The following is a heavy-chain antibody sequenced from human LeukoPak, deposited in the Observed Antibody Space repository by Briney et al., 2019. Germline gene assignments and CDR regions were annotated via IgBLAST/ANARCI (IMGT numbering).Heavy chain of an antibody. CDR2: ISLNGGTK. CDR3: AREGYSYGYGYYYYYMDV. D-gene: IGHD5-18*01. Sequence: PGGSLRLSCAASGFIFDDYAMHWVRQAPGKGLEWVSGISLNGGTKGYADSVKGRFTISRDNAKNSLYLQMNSLRAEDTALYYCAREGYSYGYGYYYYYMDVWGKGTTVTVSS. CDR1: GFIFDDYA. V-gene: IGHV3-9*01. J-gene: IGHJ6*03.